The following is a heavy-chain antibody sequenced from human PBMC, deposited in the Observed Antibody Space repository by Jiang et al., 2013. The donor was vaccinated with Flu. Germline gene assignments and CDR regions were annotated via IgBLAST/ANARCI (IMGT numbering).Heavy chain of an antibody. D-gene: IGHD3-22*01. J-gene: IGHJ4*02. CDR3: ARALDYYDSSGYYWAYFDY. V-gene: IGHV3-53*01. CDR1: GFTVSSNY. Sequence: SGGGLIQPGGSLRLSCAASGFTVSSNYMSWVRQAPGKGLEWVSVIYSGGSTYYADSVKGRFTISRDNSKNTLYLQMNSLRAEDTAVYYCARALDYYDSSGYYWAYFDYWGQGTLVTVSS. CDR2: IYSGGST.